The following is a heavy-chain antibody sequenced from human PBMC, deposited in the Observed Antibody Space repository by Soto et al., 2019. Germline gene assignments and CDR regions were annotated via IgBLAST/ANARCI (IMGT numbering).Heavy chain of an antibody. Sequence: WASVKVSCKASGGTFSSCAISWVRQAPGQGLEWMGGIIPIFGTANYAQKFQGRVTITADESTSTAYMELSSLRSEDTAVCYCASKDSSGYYFDYWGQGTLVTVSS. J-gene: IGHJ4*02. V-gene: IGHV1-69*13. D-gene: IGHD3-22*01. CDR2: IIPIFGTA. CDR3: ASKDSSGYYFDY. CDR1: GGTFSSCA.